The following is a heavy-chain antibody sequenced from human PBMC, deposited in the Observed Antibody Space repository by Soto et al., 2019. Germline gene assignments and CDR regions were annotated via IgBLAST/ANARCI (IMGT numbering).Heavy chain of an antibody. D-gene: IGHD2-15*01. J-gene: IGHJ3*02. CDR2: ISYDGSNK. CDR1: GFIFSSYA. V-gene: IGHV3-30-3*01. Sequence: AGGSLRLSCAASGFIFSSYAMHWVRQAPGKGLEWVAVISYDGSNKYYADSVKGRFTISRDNSKNTLYLQMISLRAEDTAVYYCAREYGIGGATFDIWGQGTMVTVSS. CDR3: AREYGIGGATFDI.